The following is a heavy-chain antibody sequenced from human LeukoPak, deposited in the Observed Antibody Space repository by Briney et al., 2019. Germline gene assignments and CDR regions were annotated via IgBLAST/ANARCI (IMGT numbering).Heavy chain of an antibody. V-gene: IGHV1-8*01. CDR2: MNPNSGNT. J-gene: IGHJ6*02. D-gene: IGHD2-2*01. Sequence: GASVKVSCKASGYTFTSYDINWVRQATGQGLEWMGWMNPNSGNTGYAQKFRGRVTMTRNTSISTAYMELSSLRSEDTAVYYCARRTLIVVVPAAPYGMDVWGQGTTATVSS. CDR3: ARRTLIVVVPAAPYGMDV. CDR1: GYTFTSYD.